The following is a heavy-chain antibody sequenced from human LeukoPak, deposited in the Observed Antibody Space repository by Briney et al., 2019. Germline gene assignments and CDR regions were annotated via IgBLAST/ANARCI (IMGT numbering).Heavy chain of an antibody. J-gene: IGHJ4*02. CDR3: ARQGYSWNSDY. V-gene: IGHV4-39*01. D-gene: IGHD5-18*01. CDR2: IYYSGST. CDR1: GGSISSSSYY. Sequence: SETLSLTCTVSGGSISSSSYYWGWIRQPPGKGLEWLGSIYYSGSTYYNPSLKSRVTISLDTSKNQFSLKLSSVTAADTAVYYCARQGYSWNSDYWGQGTLVTVSS.